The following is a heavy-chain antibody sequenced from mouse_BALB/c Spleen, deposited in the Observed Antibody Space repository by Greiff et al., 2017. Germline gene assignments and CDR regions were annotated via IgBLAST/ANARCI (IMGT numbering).Heavy chain of an antibody. CDR2: ISSGGSYT. CDR3: ARHEGRYGNYDYYAMDY. Sequence: EVQLVESGGDLVKPGGSLKLSCAASGFTFSSYGMSWVRQTPDKRLEWVATISSGGSYTYYPDSVKGRFTISRDNAKNTLYLQMSSLKSEDTAMYYCARHEGRYGNYDYYAMDYWGQGTSVTVSS. V-gene: IGHV5-6*01. D-gene: IGHD2-10*02. J-gene: IGHJ4*01. CDR1: GFTFSSYG.